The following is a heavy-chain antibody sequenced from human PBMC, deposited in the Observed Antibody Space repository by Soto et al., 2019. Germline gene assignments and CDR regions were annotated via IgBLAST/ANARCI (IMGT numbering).Heavy chain of an antibody. CDR2: IYWDADD. CDR3: AHRPRGYIYPLDY. D-gene: IGHD5-12*01. J-gene: IGHJ4*02. Sequence: QITLKESGPTLVKPTQTLTLTRTFSGFSRTTRGVGVGRIRQPPGKALEWLGLIYWDADDGYSPSLKSRLTSSMDTSNNPVVLTLTNMDPVDTATSYCAHRPRGYIYPLDYWGQGTVVTVSS. V-gene: IGHV2-5*02. CDR1: GFSRTTRGVG.